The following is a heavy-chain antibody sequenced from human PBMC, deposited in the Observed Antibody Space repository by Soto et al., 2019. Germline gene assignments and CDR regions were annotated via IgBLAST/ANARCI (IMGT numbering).Heavy chain of an antibody. CDR3: TRGPRVESTGTGEH. CDR2: ISDDGTTT. V-gene: IGHV3-74*01. CDR1: GVSFSIYW. D-gene: IGHD1-1*01. Sequence: ESLKISCVVSGVSFSIYWMHWVRHVPPRKAFWVSRISDDGTTTNYADSLRGRFTISRDNSKNTLYLKMNNLRPDDTAIYYCTRGPRVESTGTGEHWGQGPPVTV. J-gene: IGHJ4*02.